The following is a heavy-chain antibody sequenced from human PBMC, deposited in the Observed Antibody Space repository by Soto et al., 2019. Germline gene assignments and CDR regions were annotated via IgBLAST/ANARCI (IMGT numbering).Heavy chain of an antibody. Sequence: SETLSLTCTVSGGSISSYYWSWIRQPPGKGLEWIGYIYYSGSTNYNPSLKSRVTISVDTSKNQFSLKLSSVTAADTAVYYCARVYYDFWSGYYTWYFDYWGQGTLVTVSS. V-gene: IGHV4-59*01. CDR3: ARVYYDFWSGYYTWYFDY. D-gene: IGHD3-3*01. CDR1: GGSISSYY. J-gene: IGHJ4*02. CDR2: IYYSGST.